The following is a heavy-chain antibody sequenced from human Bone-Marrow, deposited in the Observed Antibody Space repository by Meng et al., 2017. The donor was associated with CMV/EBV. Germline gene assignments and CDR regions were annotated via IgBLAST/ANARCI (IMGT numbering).Heavy chain of an antibody. CDR3: ARDEGATITTFDY. D-gene: IGHD5-24*01. Sequence: GGSLKLSCAASGFTFNSNAMSWVRQAPGKGLEGVSVISAGGASTHYGDSVKGRFTISRDNSKNTLYLQMNSLRAEDTAVYYCARDEGATITTFDYWGQGTLVTVSS. CDR1: GFTFNSNA. J-gene: IGHJ4*02. CDR2: ISAGGAST. V-gene: IGHV3-23*01.